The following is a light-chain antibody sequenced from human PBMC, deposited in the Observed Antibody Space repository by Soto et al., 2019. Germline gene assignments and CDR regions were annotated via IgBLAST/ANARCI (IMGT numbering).Light chain of an antibody. CDR3: QQRSDWPTT. CDR1: QSTSSY. J-gene: IGKJ1*01. CDR2: AAS. V-gene: IGKV1-39*01. Sequence: DIQMTQSPSSLSASVGDRVTITCRASQSTSSYLNWYQQKPGKAPKLLISAASSLQSRVPSRFSGSGSGTDFTLTISSLQPEDFATYYCQQRSDWPTTFGQATKVDIK.